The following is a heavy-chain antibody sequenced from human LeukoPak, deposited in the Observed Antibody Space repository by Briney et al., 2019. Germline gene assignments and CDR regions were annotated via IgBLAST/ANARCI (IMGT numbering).Heavy chain of an antibody. CDR3: ARGTVTTSEFDY. D-gene: IGHD4-17*01. V-gene: IGHV3-74*01. CDR2: LPPDELDI. J-gene: IGHJ4*02. CDR1: GFTFTNYW. Sequence: GGSLRLSCAASGFTFTNYWMHWVRQAPGMGLVWVSRLPPDELDIIYADSVKGRFTVSRDNAKNTVYLQMNNLRAEDTAVYYCARGTVTTSEFDYWGQGTLVTVSS.